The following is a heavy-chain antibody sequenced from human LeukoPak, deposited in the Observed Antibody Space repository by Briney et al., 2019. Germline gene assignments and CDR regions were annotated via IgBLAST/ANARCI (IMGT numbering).Heavy chain of an antibody. CDR2: ISSSSSYI. Sequence: GGSLRLSCAASGFTFSSYSMNWVRRAPGKGLEWVSYISSSSSYIYYADSVKGRFTISSDNAKNSLYLQMNSLRAEDTAVYYCARDRSYSTGYYGGSLDYWGQGTLVTVSS. CDR1: GFTFSSYS. J-gene: IGHJ4*02. CDR3: ARDRSYSTGYYGGSLDY. V-gene: IGHV3-21*01. D-gene: IGHD3-22*01.